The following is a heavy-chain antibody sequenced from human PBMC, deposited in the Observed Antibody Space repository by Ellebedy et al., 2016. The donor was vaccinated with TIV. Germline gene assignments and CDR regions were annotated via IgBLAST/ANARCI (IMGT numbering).Heavy chain of an antibody. V-gene: IGHV3-11*01. D-gene: IGHD2-21*02. CDR3: ASHRELVPGDGG. CDR2: ISSSSSTI. Sequence: SLKISCAASGFTFSDYYMSWIRQAPGKGLEWVSYISSSSSTIYYADSVKVRFTISRDNAKNSLSLQMNSLRAEDTAVYYCASHRELVPGDGGWGQGTLVTVSS. J-gene: IGHJ4*02. CDR1: GFTFSDYY.